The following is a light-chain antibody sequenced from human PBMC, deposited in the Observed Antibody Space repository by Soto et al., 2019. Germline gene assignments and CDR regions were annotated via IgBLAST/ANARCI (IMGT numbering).Light chain of an antibody. CDR2: ATN. V-gene: IGKV1-16*02. J-gene: IGKJ1*01. CDR3: QQYDTFPRT. CDR1: QGVNKY. Sequence: DIQMTQSPSSLSASVGDRVTITCRASQGVNKYVAWFQQKPGRAPKSLIYATNRLQCGVPSHFGASGSGTEFIFTISSLQPEDFATYYCQQYDTFPRTFGQGTKVEI.